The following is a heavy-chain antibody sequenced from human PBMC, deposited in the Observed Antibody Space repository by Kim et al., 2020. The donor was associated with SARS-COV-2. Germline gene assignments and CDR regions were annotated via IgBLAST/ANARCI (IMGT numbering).Heavy chain of an antibody. J-gene: IGHJ6*02. V-gene: IGHV1-46*01. D-gene: IGHD2-2*01. CDR1: GYTFTSYY. CDR3: AREGGKRTETMVPAAMSYYYYYGMDV. CDR2: INPSGGST. Sequence: ASVKVSCKASGYTFTSYYMHWVRQAPGQGLEWMGIINPSGGSTSYAQKFQGRVTMTRDTSTSTVYMELSSLRSEDTAVYYCAREGGKRTETMVPAAMSYYYYYGMDVWGQGTTVTVSS.